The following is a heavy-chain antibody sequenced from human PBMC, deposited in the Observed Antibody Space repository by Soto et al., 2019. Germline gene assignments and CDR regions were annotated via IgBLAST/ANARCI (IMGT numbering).Heavy chain of an antibody. D-gene: IGHD5-12*01. CDR1: GASISSGGYY. CDR3: AASCVGSRGCNYYGMDA. CDR2: IYYSGST. V-gene: IGHV4-31*03. J-gene: IGHJ6*02. Sequence: QVQLQESGPGLVKPSQTLSLTCTVSGASISSGGYYWSWIRQHPGKGLEWIGYIYYSGSTCYNPSPTSRVPVSVDTSKHQFSLKLSSVTAADTAAYYCAASCVGSRGCNYYGMDAWGQGTPVTVSS.